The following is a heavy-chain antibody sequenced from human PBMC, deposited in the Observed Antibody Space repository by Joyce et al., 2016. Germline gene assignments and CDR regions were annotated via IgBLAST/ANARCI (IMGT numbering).Heavy chain of an antibody. V-gene: IGHV3-7*04. CDR1: GFIFSSYW. CDR3: TRTNVATPGDY. J-gene: IGHJ4*02. CDR2: IKQDGSEK. Sequence: EVQLVESGGGLVQPGGSLRLSCAASGFIFSSYWMTWVRLAPGKGLEWLANIKQDGSEKYYGDSLKGRFTISRDNAKSSLYLQMNSLRADDTAVYYCTRTNVATPGDYWGQGTLVTVSS. D-gene: IGHD6-13*01.